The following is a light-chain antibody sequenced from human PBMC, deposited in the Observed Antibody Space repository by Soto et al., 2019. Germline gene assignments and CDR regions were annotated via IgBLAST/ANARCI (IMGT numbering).Light chain of an antibody. J-gene: IGKJ1*01. CDR3: QQYTDWPPRT. Sequence: EVVMTQSPATLSVSPGERATLSCRASQSISSNLAWYQQKPDQPPRLLIYDASTSSTGIPARFRGSGSGTEFTLTISSLQAQDCAVYYCQQYTDWPPRTFGQGTKVEIK. V-gene: IGKV3-15*01. CDR2: DAS. CDR1: QSISSN.